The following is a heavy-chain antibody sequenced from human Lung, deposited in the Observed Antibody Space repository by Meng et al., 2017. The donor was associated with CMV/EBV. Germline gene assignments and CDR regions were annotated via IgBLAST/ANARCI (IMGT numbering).Heavy chain of an antibody. J-gene: IGHJ4*02. Sequence: GGSXRLSCRASGSTFSSYSMSWVRQAPGKGLEWVSSISGSGGSTYSADSVKGRLTISRDNSESTLYLQMNSLTAEDTAIYYCVKGWQNLGDYWGQGPLVTVSS. D-gene: IGHD7-27*01. CDR3: VKGWQNLGDY. CDR2: ISGSGGST. CDR1: GSTFSSYS. V-gene: IGHV3-23*01.